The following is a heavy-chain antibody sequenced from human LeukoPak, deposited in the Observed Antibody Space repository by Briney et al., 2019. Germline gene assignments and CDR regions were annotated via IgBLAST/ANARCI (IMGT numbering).Heavy chain of an antibody. CDR2: MSGSGGST. CDR3: AKDVSLWFGEGVDY. Sequence: GGSLRLSCAASGFTFSSYAMSWARQAPGKGLEWVSGMSGSGGSTYYADSVKGRFTISRDNSKNTLYLQMNSLRAEDTAVYYCAKDVSLWFGEGVDYWGQGTLVTVSS. CDR1: GFTFSSYA. D-gene: IGHD3-10*01. J-gene: IGHJ4*02. V-gene: IGHV3-23*01.